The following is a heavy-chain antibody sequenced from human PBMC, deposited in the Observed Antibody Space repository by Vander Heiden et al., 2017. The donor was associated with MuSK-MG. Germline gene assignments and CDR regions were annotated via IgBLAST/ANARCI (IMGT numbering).Heavy chain of an antibody. Sequence: EVQLFESGGGLVQPGGSLRLSRAALGFTFSSSAMTWGSQAPGKGVERVSAISGSGGSTYYADAVKGRFTISRDNSKNPLYLQMKRMRAEETAVYYCAKAKGRQWLVPGDYGGQGTMVTGSS. CDR3: AKAKGRQWLVPGDY. CDR2: ISGSGGST. V-gene: IGHV3-23*01. CDR1: GFTFSSSA. J-gene: IGHJ4*02. D-gene: IGHD6-19*01.